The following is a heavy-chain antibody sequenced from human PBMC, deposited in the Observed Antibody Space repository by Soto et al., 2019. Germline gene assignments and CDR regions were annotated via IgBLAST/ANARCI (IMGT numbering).Heavy chain of an antibody. CDR3: SKDPARAYYYYYGMDV. J-gene: IGHJ6*02. CDR2: ISYDGSNK. Sequence: GGSLRLSCAASGFTFSSYGMHWVRQAPGKGLEWVAVISYDGSNKYYADSVKGRFTISRDNSKNTLYLLMNSLRAEDTAVYCCSKDPARAYYYYYGMDVWGQGTTVTVSS. V-gene: IGHV3-30*18. CDR1: GFTFSSYG.